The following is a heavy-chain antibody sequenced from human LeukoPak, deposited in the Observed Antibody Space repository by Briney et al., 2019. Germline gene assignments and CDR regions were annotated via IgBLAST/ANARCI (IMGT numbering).Heavy chain of an antibody. J-gene: IGHJ4*02. CDR3: AGGYRSGWYAIEY. CDR2: ISETGVSA. Sequence: GGSLRLSCAASGFAFNSYAMNWVRQAPGKGLEWVSAISETGVSAYYADSVKGRFTISRDNSKKTLFLHMNSLRAEDTAVYCCAGGYRSGWYAIEYWGQGTLVTVSP. CDR1: GFAFNSYA. D-gene: IGHD6-19*01. V-gene: IGHV3-23*01.